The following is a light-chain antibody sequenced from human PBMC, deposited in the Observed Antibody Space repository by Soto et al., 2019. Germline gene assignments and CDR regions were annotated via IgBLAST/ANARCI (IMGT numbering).Light chain of an antibody. CDR3: CSYAGSYTLV. CDR2: DVN. CDR1: SSDVGVYNY. J-gene: IGLJ2*01. V-gene: IGLV2-11*01. Sequence: QSVLTQPRSVSGSPGQSVTISCTGTSSDVGVYNYVSWYQQHPGKAPKLLIYDVNRRPSGVPVRFSGSKAGNTASLTISGLQAEDEADYYCCSYAGSYTLVLGGGTKLTVL.